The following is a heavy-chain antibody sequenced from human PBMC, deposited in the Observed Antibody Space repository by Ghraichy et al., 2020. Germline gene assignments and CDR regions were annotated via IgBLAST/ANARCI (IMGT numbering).Heavy chain of an antibody. CDR2: INHRSST. CDR1: GGSFSGYN. CDR3: ARDEAGPFDY. Sequence: SQTLSLTCAVYGGSFSGYNWSWIRQPPGKGLEWIGEINHRSSTNYNPSLRGRVTISVDTSKNQFSLKLTSVTAADTAVYYCARDEAGPFDYLGQGTLVTVSS. J-gene: IGHJ4*02. V-gene: IGHV4-34*01.